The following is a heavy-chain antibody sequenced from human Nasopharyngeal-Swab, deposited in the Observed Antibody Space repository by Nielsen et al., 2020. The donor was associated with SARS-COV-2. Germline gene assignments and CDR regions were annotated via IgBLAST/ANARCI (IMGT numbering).Heavy chain of an antibody. CDR1: GCTFSSYA. CDR2: IIHSFGTA. CDR3: ARGYCGGDCFTGDWFDP. D-gene: IGHD2-21*02. Sequence: SSVNVSCKASGCTFSSYALSWVRQAPGQGLEWVGGIIHSFGTAHYAQKFQGRVTITADESTSTAYMEQSRLRSEDLAVYFCARGYCGGDCFTGDWFDPWGQGTLVTVSS. V-gene: IGHV1-69*13. J-gene: IGHJ5*02.